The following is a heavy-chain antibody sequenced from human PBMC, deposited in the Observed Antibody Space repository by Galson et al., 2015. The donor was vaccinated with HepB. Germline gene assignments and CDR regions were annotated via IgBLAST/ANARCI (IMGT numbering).Heavy chain of an antibody. CDR2: IYYSGST. J-gene: IGHJ4*02. CDR1: GGSISSSSYY. CDR3: ARRGSPGAFDY. V-gene: IGHV4-39*01. Sequence: SETLSLTCTVAGGSISSSSYYWGWIRQPPGKGLEWIGSIYYSGSTYYNPSLKSRVTISVDTSKNQFSLKLSSVTAADTAVYYCARRGSPGAFDYWGQGTLVTVSS. D-gene: IGHD1-26*01.